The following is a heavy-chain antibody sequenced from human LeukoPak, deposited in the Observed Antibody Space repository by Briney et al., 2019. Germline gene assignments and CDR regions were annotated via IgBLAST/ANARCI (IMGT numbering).Heavy chain of an antibody. CDR1: GGSISSYY. CDR2: IHYSGSP. V-gene: IGHV4-59*08. D-gene: IGHD6-6*01. J-gene: IGHJ4*02. CDR3: ARHQPSSSSIDY. Sequence: SETLSLTCTVSGGSISSYYWSWIRQPPGKGLEWIGYIHYSGSPNYNPSLKSRAIISVDTSKNQFSLKVTSVTTADTAVYYCARHQPSSSSIDYWGQGTLVTVSS.